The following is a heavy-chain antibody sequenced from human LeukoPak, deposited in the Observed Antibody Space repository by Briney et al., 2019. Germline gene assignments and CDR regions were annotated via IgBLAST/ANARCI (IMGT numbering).Heavy chain of an antibody. CDR2: INHSGST. V-gene: IGHV4-34*01. D-gene: IGHD3-10*01. Sequence: SETLSLTCAVYGGSFSGYYWSWIRQPPGKGLEWIGEINHSGSTNYNPSLKSRVTISVDTSKNQFSLKLSSVTAADTAVYYCASGDPGIEGAFDIWGQGTMVTVSS. CDR3: ASGDPGIEGAFDI. CDR1: GGSFSGYY. J-gene: IGHJ3*02.